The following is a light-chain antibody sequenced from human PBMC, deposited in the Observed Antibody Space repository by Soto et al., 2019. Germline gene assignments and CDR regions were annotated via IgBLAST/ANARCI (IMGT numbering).Light chain of an antibody. Sequence: DIQMTQSPSPLSASVGDRVTITCRASQSISSWLAWYQKKPGKAPKLLIYKASGLESGVPSRFSGSGSGTDFTLTISSLQPDDLATYYCQHYSAFSVTFGQGTKVDIK. CDR1: QSISSW. CDR2: KAS. J-gene: IGKJ1*01. CDR3: QHYSAFSVT. V-gene: IGKV1-5*03.